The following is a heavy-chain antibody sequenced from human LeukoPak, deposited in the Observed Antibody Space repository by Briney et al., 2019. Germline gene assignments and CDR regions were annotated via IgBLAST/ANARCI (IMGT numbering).Heavy chain of an antibody. J-gene: IGHJ4*02. V-gene: IGHV3-15*01. CDR2: IKSKSAGGTT. Sequence: GGSLRLSCEASGITISDAWMSWVRQAPGKGLEWVGRIKSKSAGGTTDHAAPVKGRFTISRDDSKNTLYLQVNSLTIEDTAVYYCVTPPDWGQGTLVTVSS. CDR3: VTPPD. CDR1: GITISDAW. D-gene: IGHD5-18*01.